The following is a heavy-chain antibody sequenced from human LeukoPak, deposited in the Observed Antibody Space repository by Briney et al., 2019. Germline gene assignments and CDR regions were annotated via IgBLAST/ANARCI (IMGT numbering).Heavy chain of an antibody. D-gene: IGHD3-22*01. V-gene: IGHV4-4*07. CDR2: ISTAGCT. CDR3: ARDQTYYVSSGYYYVTYFQH. Sequence: SDTLSLTCTVSGASISSSYCTCIRQPAREGLKWIGRISTAGCTTYNPSFKSRVTMSLDTSKNQFSLNLTSVTAADTAVYYCARDQTYYVSSGYYYVTYFQHWGQGILVTVSS. J-gene: IGHJ1*01. CDR1: GASISSSY.